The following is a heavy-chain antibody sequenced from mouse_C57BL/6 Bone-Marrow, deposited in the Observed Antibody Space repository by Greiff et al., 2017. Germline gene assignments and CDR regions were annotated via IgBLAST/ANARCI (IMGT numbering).Heavy chain of an antibody. Sequence: VQLQQSGAELVRPGASVKLSCKASGYTFTDYYINWVKQRPGQGLEWIARIYPGSGNTYYNEKFKGKATLTAEKSSSTAYMQLSSLTSEDSAVYFCARDYYDYGFAYWGQGTLVTVSA. CDR3: ARDYYDYGFAY. CDR1: GYTFTDYY. V-gene: IGHV1-76*01. CDR2: IYPGSGNT. J-gene: IGHJ3*01. D-gene: IGHD2-4*01.